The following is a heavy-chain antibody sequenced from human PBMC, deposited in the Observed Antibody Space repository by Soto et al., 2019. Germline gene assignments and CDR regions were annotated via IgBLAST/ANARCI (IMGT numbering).Heavy chain of an antibody. CDR3: ARGVVVVPAAILWFDP. J-gene: IGHJ5*02. V-gene: IGHV4-30-2*01. CDR1: GGSISSGGYS. Sequence: KPSETLSLTCAVSGGSISSGGYSWSWIRQPPGKGLEWIGYIYHSGSTYYNPSLKSRVTISVDRSKNQFSLKLSSVTAADTAMYYCARGVVVVPAAILWFDPWGQGTLVTVS. CDR2: IYHSGST. D-gene: IGHD2-2*02.